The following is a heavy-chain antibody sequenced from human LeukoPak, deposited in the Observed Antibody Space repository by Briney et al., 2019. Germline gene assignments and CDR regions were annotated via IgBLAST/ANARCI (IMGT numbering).Heavy chain of an antibody. Sequence: PSETLSLTCTVSGGSISGYYSRWILQPPGKGLEWIGYISYTGSANYNPSLKSRVSISVDTTKSHFSLRLSSVTAADTVVYYCARGQWLQYYFAYWGQGTLVTVSS. CDR2: ISYTGSA. CDR1: GGSISGYY. V-gene: IGHV4-59*01. J-gene: IGHJ4*02. CDR3: ARGQWLQYYFAY. D-gene: IGHD5-24*01.